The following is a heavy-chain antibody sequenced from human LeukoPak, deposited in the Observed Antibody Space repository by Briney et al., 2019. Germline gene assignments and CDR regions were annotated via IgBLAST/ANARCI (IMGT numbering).Heavy chain of an antibody. Sequence: ETLSLTCTVSGDSISSTYWSWIRQPPGKGLEWIGFTHSSGSTSYNPPLKSRITMSLDTSKNHFSLNLNSVTAADTAVYFCARYLCYGGNCYGWDYWGQGTLVTVSS. CDR3: ARYLCYGGNCYGWDY. CDR2: THSSGST. D-gene: IGHD2-21*01. J-gene: IGHJ4*02. V-gene: IGHV4-59*01. CDR1: GDSISSTY.